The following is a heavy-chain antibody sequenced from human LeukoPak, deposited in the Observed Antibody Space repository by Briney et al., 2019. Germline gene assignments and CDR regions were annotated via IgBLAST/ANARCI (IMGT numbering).Heavy chain of an antibody. CDR3: ARAFTTSNEYFQH. J-gene: IGHJ1*01. CDR1: GGTFSSYA. CDR2: IIPILGIA. D-gene: IGHD4-11*01. Sequence: RASVKVSCKASGGTFSSYAISWVRQAPGQGLEWMRRIIPILGIANYAQKFQGRVTITADKSTSTAYMELSGLRSEDTAVYYCARAFTTSNEYFQHWGQGTLVTVSS. V-gene: IGHV1-69*04.